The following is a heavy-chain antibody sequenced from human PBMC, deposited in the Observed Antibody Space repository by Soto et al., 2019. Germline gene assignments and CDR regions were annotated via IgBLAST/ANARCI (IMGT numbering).Heavy chain of an antibody. Sequence: GASVKVSCKASGDSFSRYSISWVRQAPGQGLEWMGRIIPIPDIAEYAQKFQGRVTITVDKSTSTAYMELSGLRSEDTAVYYCARVAWAKYYFDFWGQGTPVTVSS. V-gene: IGHV1-69*02. CDR3: ARVAWAKYYFDF. D-gene: IGHD1-26*01. J-gene: IGHJ4*02. CDR2: IIPIPDIA. CDR1: GDSFSRYS.